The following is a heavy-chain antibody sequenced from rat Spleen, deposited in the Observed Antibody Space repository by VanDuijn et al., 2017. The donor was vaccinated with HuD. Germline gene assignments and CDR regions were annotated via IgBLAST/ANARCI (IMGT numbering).Heavy chain of an antibody. J-gene: IGHJ3*01. Sequence: EVQLVESGGGLVQPGRSLKLSCAASGFTFSDFNMAWVRQAPKMGLEWVATITYDGGSTYYRDSVKGRFTISRDNAESTLYLQMDSLRSEDTATYYCSRLGIAAIGNWFGYWGQGTLVTVSS. CDR1: GFTFSDFN. CDR3: SRLGIAAIGNWFGY. D-gene: IGHD1-2*01. V-gene: IGHV5-7*01. CDR2: ITYDGGST.